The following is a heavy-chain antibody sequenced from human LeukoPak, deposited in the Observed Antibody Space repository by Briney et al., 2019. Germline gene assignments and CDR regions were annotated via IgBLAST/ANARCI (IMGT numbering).Heavy chain of an antibody. CDR1: GGTFSKYA. Sequence: SVKVSCKASGGTFSKYAISWVREAPGQGLEWVGGIIPIFGTANYAQKFQGRFTITTDEASSTAHMELSSLRSEDTAVYYCASGSGLYAFDYWGQGTLVTVSS. V-gene: IGHV1-69*05. D-gene: IGHD6-19*01. J-gene: IGHJ4*02. CDR3: ASGSGLYAFDY. CDR2: IIPIFGTA.